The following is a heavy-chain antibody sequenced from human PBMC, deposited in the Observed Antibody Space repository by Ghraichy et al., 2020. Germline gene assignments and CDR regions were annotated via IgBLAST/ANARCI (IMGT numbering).Heavy chain of an antibody. D-gene: IGHD3-10*01. J-gene: IGHJ3*02. CDR2: ISGSGGIT. V-gene: IGHV3-23*01. CDR3: AKALWFGELLLVLWAFDI. CDR1: GFTFSSYA. Sequence: GGSLRLSCAASGFTFSSYAMSWVRQAPGKGLEWVSAISGSGGITYYADSVKGRFTISRDNSKNTLYLQMNSLRAEDTAVYYCAKALWFGELLLVLWAFDIWGQGTMVTVSS.